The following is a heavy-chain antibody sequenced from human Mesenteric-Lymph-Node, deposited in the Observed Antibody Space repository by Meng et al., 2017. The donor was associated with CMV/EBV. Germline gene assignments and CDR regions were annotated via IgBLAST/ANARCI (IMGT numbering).Heavy chain of an antibody. CDR3: ARGHDILTDRDYHHHMDV. CDR1: GYTFTNYY. CDR2: INPNSGGT. Sequence: ASVKVSCKASGYTFTNYYMHWVRQAPGQGLEWVGWINPNSGGTNYSQKFQGRVTMTRDTSIRTAYMELSRLRSDDTAVYYCARGHDILTDRDYHHHMDVWGQGTTVTVSS. V-gene: IGHV1-2*02. D-gene: IGHD3-9*01. J-gene: IGHJ6*02.